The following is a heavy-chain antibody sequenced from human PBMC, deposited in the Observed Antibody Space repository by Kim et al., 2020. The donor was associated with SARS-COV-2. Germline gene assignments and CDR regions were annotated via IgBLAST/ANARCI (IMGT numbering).Heavy chain of an antibody. D-gene: IGHD6-13*01. V-gene: IGHV1-69*02. Sequence: QGRVTITADKSTSTAYMELSSLRSEDTAVYYCARNKAAAGPVYYYYGMDVWGQGTTVTVSS. J-gene: IGHJ6*02. CDR3: ARNKAAAGPVYYYYGMDV.